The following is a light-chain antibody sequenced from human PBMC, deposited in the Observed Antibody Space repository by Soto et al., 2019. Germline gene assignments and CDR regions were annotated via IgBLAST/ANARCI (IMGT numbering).Light chain of an antibody. CDR3: GTWDSSLDAGV. Sequence: QSVLTQPPSVSAAPGQKVTISCSGGNSNIGSNSVSWYQQLPGTAPKLLIYDNDKRPSEIPDRFSGSRSGTSATLGIAGLQTGDEADYYCGTWDSSLDAGVFGGGTKVTVL. CDR1: NSNIGSNS. J-gene: IGLJ2*01. CDR2: DND. V-gene: IGLV1-51*01.